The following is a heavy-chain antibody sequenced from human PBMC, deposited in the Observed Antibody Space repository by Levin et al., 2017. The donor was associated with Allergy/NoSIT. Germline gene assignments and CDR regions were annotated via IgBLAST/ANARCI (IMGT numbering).Heavy chain of an antibody. J-gene: IGHJ4*02. CDR3: ARNDYGDYVQNFDY. CDR2: VNCNSGDT. D-gene: IGHD4-17*01. CDR1: GYTFTDYY. V-gene: IGHV1-2*02. Sequence: ASVKVSCKAAGYTFTDYYMHWVRQAPGQGLEWMGWVNCNSGDTHYAQKFQGRVTMTRDTSITTAYIELSSLRSDDTALYYCARNDYGDYVQNFDYWGQGRLVSVSS.